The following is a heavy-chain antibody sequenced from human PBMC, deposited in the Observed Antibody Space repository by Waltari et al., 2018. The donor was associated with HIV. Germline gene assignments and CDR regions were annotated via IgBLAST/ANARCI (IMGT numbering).Heavy chain of an antibody. J-gene: IGHJ2*01. D-gene: IGHD1-26*01. CDR1: GSSVSSGSDF. CDR2: IYYTGRA. Sequence: QLQLQESGPGLVKPSETLSLPCTVSGSSVSSGSDFWGWIRQPPGKGLEWVGRIYYTGRAYYNPSLKSRVTISVDTSKNQFSLKVTSVTAADTAVYYCARHALRVGAAYWNFDLWGRGTLVTVSS. CDR3: ARHALRVGAAYWNFDL. V-gene: IGHV4-39*01.